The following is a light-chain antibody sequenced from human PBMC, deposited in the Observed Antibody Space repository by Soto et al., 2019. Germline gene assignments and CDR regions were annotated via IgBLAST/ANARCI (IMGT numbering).Light chain of an antibody. CDR2: RAS. J-gene: IGKJ5*01. CDR1: QSVSSSY. CDR3: QHFGGTTFT. Sequence: EIVLTQSPGTLSLSPGEGATLSCRASQSVSSSYIAWYQQRPGQTPSLLIYRASTRATGIPDRFSGSGSGTHFTLTISRLEPGDFAVYYCQHFGGTTFTFGQGTRLEI. V-gene: IGKV3-20*01.